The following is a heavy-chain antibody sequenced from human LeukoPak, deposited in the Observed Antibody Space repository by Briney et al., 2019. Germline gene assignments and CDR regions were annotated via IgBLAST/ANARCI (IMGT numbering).Heavy chain of an antibody. D-gene: IGHD4-17*01. CDR2: ISSSSSYI. CDR1: GFTFSSYS. CDR3: ARGISHDYEGDAFDI. Sequence: GGSLRLSCAASGFTFSSYSMNWVRQAPGKGLEWVSSISSSSSYIYYADSVKGRFTISRDNSKNTLYLQMNSLRAEDTAVYCCARGISHDYEGDAFDIWGQGTMVTVSS. V-gene: IGHV3-21*04. J-gene: IGHJ3*02.